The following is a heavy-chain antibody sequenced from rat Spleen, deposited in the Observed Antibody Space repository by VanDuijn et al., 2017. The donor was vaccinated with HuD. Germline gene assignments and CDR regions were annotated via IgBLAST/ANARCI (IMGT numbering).Heavy chain of an antibody. CDR3: AIQDYDGTYYYGRFTY. J-gene: IGHJ3*01. V-gene: IGHV5-25*01. Sequence: EVQLVESGGGLVQPGRSLKLSCAASGFTFSNFPMAWVRQAPKKGLEWVASISSGGGDTYYPDSVKGRFTISRDNAESTLFLQMDSLRSEDTASYYCAIQDYDGTYYYGRFTYWGQGTLVTVSS. CDR2: ISSGGGDT. CDR1: GFTFSNFP. D-gene: IGHD1-12*02.